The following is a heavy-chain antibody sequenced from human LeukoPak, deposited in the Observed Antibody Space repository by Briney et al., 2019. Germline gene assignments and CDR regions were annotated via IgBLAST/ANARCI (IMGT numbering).Heavy chain of an antibody. Sequence: GGSLRLSCAASGFTFSDYWMSWVRQAPGRGLEWVANIKGDGSEKYYVDSVKGRFSISRDNAKKSLYLQMNSLRGEDTAVYYCAKDRYSGLNTIDYWGQGTLVTVSS. J-gene: IGHJ4*02. CDR1: GFTFSDYW. CDR2: IKGDGSEK. CDR3: AKDRYSGLNTIDY. D-gene: IGHD6-13*01. V-gene: IGHV3-7*05.